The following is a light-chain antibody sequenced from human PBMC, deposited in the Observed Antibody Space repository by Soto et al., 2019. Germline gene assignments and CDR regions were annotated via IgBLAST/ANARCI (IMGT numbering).Light chain of an antibody. CDR1: SSDVGGYNY. J-gene: IGLJ3*02. V-gene: IGLV2-8*01. Sequence: QSVLTQPPSASGSPGQSVTISCTGTSSDVGGYNYVSWYQQHPGKAPKLMIYEVSKRPSGVPDRFSASKSGNTASLTVSGLQGDDEADYYCSSYAGSNNWVFGGGTKLTVL. CDR2: EVS. CDR3: SSYAGSNNWV.